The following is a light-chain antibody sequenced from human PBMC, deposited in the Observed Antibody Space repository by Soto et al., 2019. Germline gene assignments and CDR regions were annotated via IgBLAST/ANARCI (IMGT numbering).Light chain of an antibody. CDR3: QQTDTLPST. CDR2: AAS. V-gene: IGKV1-12*01. CDR1: QGLSTY. J-gene: IGKJ5*01. Sequence: DIQMTQSPSSVSASVGDRVTITCRASQGLSTYLAWYQQKPGKAPKLLIFAASTLQSGVPSRFSGSGSRTDFTLTITSLQPEDIGTYYCQQTDTLPSTFGQGTRLEI.